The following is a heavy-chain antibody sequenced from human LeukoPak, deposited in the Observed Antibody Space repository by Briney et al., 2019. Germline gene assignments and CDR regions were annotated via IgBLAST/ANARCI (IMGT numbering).Heavy chain of an antibody. J-gene: IGHJ4*02. CDR1: GGSFSGYY. CDR3: AGGYNYDFWSGYPKGEFDY. Sequence: PSETLSLTCAVYGGSFSGYYWSWIRQPPGKGLEWIGEINHSGSTNYNPSLKSRVTISVDTSKNQFSLQLSSVTAADTAVYYCAGGYNYDFWSGYPKGEFDYWGQGTLVTVSS. V-gene: IGHV4-34*01. CDR2: INHSGST. D-gene: IGHD3-3*01.